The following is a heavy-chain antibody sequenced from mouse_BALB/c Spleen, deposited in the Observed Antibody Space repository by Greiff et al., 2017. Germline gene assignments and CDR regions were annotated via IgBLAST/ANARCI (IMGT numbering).Heavy chain of an antibody. Sequence: EVQVVESGGGLVQPGGSLRLSCATSGFTFSDFYMEWVRQPPGKRLEWIAASRNKANDYTTEYSASVKGRFIVSRDTSQSILYLQMNALRAEDTAIYYYASDINYGYVFAYWGQGTLVTVSA. CDR1: GFTFSDFY. D-gene: IGHD1-2*01. CDR2: SRNKANDYTT. J-gene: IGHJ3*01. CDR3: ASDINYGYVFAY. V-gene: IGHV7-1*02.